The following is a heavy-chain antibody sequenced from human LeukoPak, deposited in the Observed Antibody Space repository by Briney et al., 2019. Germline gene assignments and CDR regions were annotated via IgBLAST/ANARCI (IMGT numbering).Heavy chain of an antibody. CDR1: GFTFDDYA. Sequence: GGSLRLSCAASGFTFDDYAMHWVRQAPGRGLEWVSGISWNSGSIGYADSVKGRFTISRDNAKNSLYLQMNSLRAEDTAVYYCARDTAIDSNYNWFDPWGQGTLVTVSS. J-gene: IGHJ5*02. D-gene: IGHD4-11*01. CDR3: ARDTAIDSNYNWFDP. V-gene: IGHV3-9*01. CDR2: ISWNSGSI.